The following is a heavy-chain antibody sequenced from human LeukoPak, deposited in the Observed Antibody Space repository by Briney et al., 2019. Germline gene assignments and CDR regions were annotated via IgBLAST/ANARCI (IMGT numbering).Heavy chain of an antibody. D-gene: IGHD5-12*01. V-gene: IGHV3-11*01. Sequence: EGSLRLSCAASGFTFNDYYMSWIRQAPGKGLEWVSYISSSGSTIYYADSVKGRFTISRDNAKNSLYLQMNSLRAEDTAVYYCARPYSGYDPDFDYWGQGTLVTVSS. CDR1: GFTFNDYY. J-gene: IGHJ4*02. CDR2: ISSSGSTI. CDR3: ARPYSGYDPDFDY.